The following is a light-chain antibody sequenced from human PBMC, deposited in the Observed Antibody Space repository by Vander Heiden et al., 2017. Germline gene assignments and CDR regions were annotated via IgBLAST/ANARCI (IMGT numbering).Light chain of an antibody. V-gene: IGLV2-14*01. CDR1: SSAVGGYND. Sequence: QSALTQPASVSGSPGQSITISCTGTSSAVGGYNDVSWYQQHPGKAPKLMIYEVSNRPSGVSNRFSGSKSGNTASLTISGLQAEDEADYYCSSYTSSSTLNWVFGGGTKLTVL. CDR3: SSYTSSSTLNWV. CDR2: EVS. J-gene: IGLJ3*02.